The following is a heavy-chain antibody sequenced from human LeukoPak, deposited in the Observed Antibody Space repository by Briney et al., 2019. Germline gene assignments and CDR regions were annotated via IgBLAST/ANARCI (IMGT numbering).Heavy chain of an antibody. Sequence: ASVKVSCKASGGTFSSYAISWVRQAPGQGLEWMGWISAYNGNTNYAQKLQGRVTMTTDTSTSTAYMELRSLRSDDTALYYCARDGDRGDYYDSLGYYYYMDVWGKGTTVTVS. CDR3: ARDGDRGDYYDSLGYYYYMDV. CDR1: GGTFSSYA. CDR2: ISAYNGNT. V-gene: IGHV1-18*01. D-gene: IGHD3-22*01. J-gene: IGHJ6*03.